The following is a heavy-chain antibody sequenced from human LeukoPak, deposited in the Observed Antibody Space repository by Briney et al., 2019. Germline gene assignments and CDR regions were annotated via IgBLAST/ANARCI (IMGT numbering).Heavy chain of an antibody. Sequence: SETLSLTCTVSGGSISIFYWSWIRQPPGKGLEWIGDIYYSGTTNYNPSLKSRLTISLDTSKNQFSLSLTSVTAADTAVYYCARIDAVAATTTGFDYWGQGTLVTVSS. CDR3: ARIDAVAATTTGFDY. CDR1: GGSISIFY. CDR2: IYYSGTT. J-gene: IGHJ4*02. D-gene: IGHD4-11*01. V-gene: IGHV4-59*01.